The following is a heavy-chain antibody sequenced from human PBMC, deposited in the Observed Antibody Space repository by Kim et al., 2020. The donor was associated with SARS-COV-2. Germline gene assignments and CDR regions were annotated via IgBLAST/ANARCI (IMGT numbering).Heavy chain of an antibody. Sequence: GGSLRLSCAASGFTFSNYWMTWVRQAPGKGLEWVANINQDGGEQYYVDSVKGRFTISRDNARSSLLLQMNSLRAEDTAVYFCARGVRHSSGWHHYYAMDV. V-gene: IGHV3-7*03. CDR1: GFTFSNYW. CDR2: INQDGGEQ. CDR3: ARGVRHSSGWHHYYAMDV. J-gene: IGHJ6*01. D-gene: IGHD6-19*01.